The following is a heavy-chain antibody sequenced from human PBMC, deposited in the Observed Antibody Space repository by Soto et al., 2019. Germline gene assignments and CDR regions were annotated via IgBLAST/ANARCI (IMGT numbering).Heavy chain of an antibody. CDR2: ISSSSSYT. Sequence: QVQLVESGGGLVKPGGSLRLSCAASGFTFSDYYMSWIRQAPGKGLEWVSYISSSSSYTNYADSVKGRFTIARDNAKNSLYLQMNRLRAEDTAVYYCARDRFVVVGAATRRSAFDIWCQGTMVTVSS. J-gene: IGHJ3*02. V-gene: IGHV3-11*06. D-gene: IGHD2-15*01. CDR3: ARDRFVVVGAATRRSAFDI. CDR1: GFTFSDYY.